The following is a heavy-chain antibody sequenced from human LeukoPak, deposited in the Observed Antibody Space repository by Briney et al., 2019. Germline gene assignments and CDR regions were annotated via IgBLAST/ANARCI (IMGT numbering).Heavy chain of an antibody. Sequence: GGSLRLSCATSGFTFSSYGVHWVRQAPGKGLEWVAFIRYDGNNKYYADSVKGRFTISRDNAKNSLYLQMNSLRAEDTALYHCARAIAAAGYDAFDIWGQGTMVTVSS. CDR3: ARAIAAAGYDAFDI. CDR1: GFTFSSYG. J-gene: IGHJ3*02. D-gene: IGHD6-13*01. V-gene: IGHV3-30*02. CDR2: IRYDGNNK.